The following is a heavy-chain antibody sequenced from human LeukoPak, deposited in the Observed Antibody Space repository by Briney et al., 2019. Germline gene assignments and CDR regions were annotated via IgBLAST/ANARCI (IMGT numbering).Heavy chain of an antibody. CDR1: GFIVSTYY. CDR2: ISSSSSTI. CDR3: ARLQSYYGSGRHSGYYGMDV. Sequence: GGSLRLSCAAPGFIVSTYYMSWVRQAPGKGLEWVSYISSSSSTIYYADSVKGRFTISRDNAKNSLYLQMNSLRAEDTAVYYCARLQSYYGSGRHSGYYGMDVWGQGTTVTVSS. V-gene: IGHV3-48*04. J-gene: IGHJ6*02. D-gene: IGHD3-10*01.